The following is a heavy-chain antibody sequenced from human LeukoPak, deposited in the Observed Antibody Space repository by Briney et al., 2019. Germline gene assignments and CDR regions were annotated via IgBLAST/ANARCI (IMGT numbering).Heavy chain of an antibody. Sequence: GGSLRLSCAASGFTFSSYGMSWVRQAPGKGLEWVSAISGSGGSTYYADSVKGRFTISRDNSKNTLYLQMNSLRAEDTAVYYCAKRPGEESDYYYYYMDVWGKGTTVTISS. CDR2: ISGSGGST. V-gene: IGHV3-23*01. CDR1: GFTFSSYG. D-gene: IGHD3-10*01. J-gene: IGHJ6*03. CDR3: AKRPGEESDYYYYYMDV.